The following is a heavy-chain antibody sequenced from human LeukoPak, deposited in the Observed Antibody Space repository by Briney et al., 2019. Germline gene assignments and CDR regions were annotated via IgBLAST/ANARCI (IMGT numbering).Heavy chain of an antibody. Sequence: SETLSLTCTVSGDSIGIFYWSWIRQPAGEGLEWIGRVFPSGTTKYNPSLKSRVTMSVDKAKNQFSLKLSSVTAADTAVYYCARDMGSGWFDHWGQGTLVTVSS. CDR2: VFPSGTT. CDR1: GDSIGIFY. CDR3: ARDMGSGWFDH. V-gene: IGHV4-4*07. J-gene: IGHJ5*02. D-gene: IGHD6-19*01.